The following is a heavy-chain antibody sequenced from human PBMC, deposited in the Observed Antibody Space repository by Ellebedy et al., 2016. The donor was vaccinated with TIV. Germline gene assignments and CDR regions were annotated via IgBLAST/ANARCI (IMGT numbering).Heavy chain of an antibody. D-gene: IGHD2-21*02. J-gene: IGHJ4*02. CDR1: SYTFTNYW. Sequence: PGGSLRLSCEASSYTFTNYWIGWVRQMPGKGLEWVGIIYPYDFDTSYSPSFQGQVTISVDRSTRTAYLQWSSLKASDTAIYYCAKGRSVTAMPSGFDYWGQGTLVTVSP. CDR2: IYPYDFDT. V-gene: IGHV5-51*01. CDR3: AKGRSVTAMPSGFDY.